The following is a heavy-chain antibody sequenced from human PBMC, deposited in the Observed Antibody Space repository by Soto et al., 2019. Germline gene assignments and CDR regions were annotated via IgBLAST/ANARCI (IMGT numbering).Heavy chain of an antibody. D-gene: IGHD2-15*01. J-gene: IGHJ6*02. CDR2: INPNSGGT. CDR3: ARAAGYCSGGSCRDYYYYYGMDV. Sequence: GASVKVSCKASGYTFTGYYMHWVRQAPGQGLEWMGWINPNSGGTNYAQKFQGWVTMTRDTSISTAYMELSRLRSDDTAVYYCARAAGYCSGGSCRDYYYYYGMDVWGQGTTVTVSS. V-gene: IGHV1-2*04. CDR1: GYTFTGYY.